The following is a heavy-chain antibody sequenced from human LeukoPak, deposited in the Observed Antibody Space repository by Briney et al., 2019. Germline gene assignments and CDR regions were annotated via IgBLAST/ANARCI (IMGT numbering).Heavy chain of an antibody. CDR3: AKSWSELDY. Sequence: TGGSLRLSCAASGFTFSSYGMHWVRQAPGKGLEWLAVISYDGSNKYYADSVKGRFTISRDNSKNTLYLQMNSLRAEDTAVYYCAKSWSELDYWGQGTLVTVSS. J-gene: IGHJ4*02. CDR1: GFTFSSYG. V-gene: IGHV3-30*18. CDR2: ISYDGSNK. D-gene: IGHD1-14*01.